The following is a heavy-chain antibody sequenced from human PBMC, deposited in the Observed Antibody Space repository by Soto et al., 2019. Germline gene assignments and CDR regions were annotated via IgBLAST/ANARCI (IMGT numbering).Heavy chain of an antibody. Sequence: PGGSLRLSCAASGFTFDDYAMHWVRQAPGKGLEWVSGISWNSGSIGYADSVKGRFTISRDNAKNSLYLQMNSLRAEDTALYYCAKDPSEQWLAGAQDYWGQGTLVTVSS. V-gene: IGHV3-9*01. CDR1: GFTFDDYA. CDR2: ISWNSGSI. CDR3: AKDPSEQWLAGAQDY. J-gene: IGHJ4*02. D-gene: IGHD6-19*01.